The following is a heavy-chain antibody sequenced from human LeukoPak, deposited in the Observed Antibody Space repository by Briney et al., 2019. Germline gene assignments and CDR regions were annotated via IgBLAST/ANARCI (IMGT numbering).Heavy chain of an antibody. V-gene: IGHV7-4-1*02. CDR3: ARDSSGYDLGVNFDY. J-gene: IGHJ4*02. Sequence: GASVKVSCKASGYTFTSYYMHWVRQAPGQGLEWMGWINTNTGNPTYAQGFTGRFVFSLDTSVSTAYLQISSLKAEDTAVYYCARDSSGYDLGVNFDYWGQGTLVTVSS. D-gene: IGHD5-12*01. CDR2: INTNTGNP. CDR1: GYTFTSYY.